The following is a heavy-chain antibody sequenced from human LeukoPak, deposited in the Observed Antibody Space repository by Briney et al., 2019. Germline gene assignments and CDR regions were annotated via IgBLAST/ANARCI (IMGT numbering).Heavy chain of an antibody. J-gene: IGHJ4*02. CDR3: ATDSEYGSGSYLFD. CDR1: GDTFSSYG. Sequence: ASVKVSCKASGDTFSSYGISWVRQAPGQGLEWMGGIIPIFGTANYAQKFQGRVTITTDESTSTAYMELSSLRSEDTAVYYCATDSEYGSGSYLFDWGQGTLVTVSS. D-gene: IGHD3-10*01. CDR2: IIPIFGTA. V-gene: IGHV1-69*05.